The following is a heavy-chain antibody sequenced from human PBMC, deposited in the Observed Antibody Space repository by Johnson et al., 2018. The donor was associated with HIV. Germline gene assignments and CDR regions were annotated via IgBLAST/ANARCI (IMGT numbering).Heavy chain of an antibody. CDR1: GFTVSSNY. V-gene: IGHV3-66*01. J-gene: IGHJ3*02. CDR3: AKDRGAARAFDAFDI. D-gene: IGHD6-6*01. CDR2: IYSGGST. Sequence: VQLVESGGGLVQPGGSRRLSCAASGFTVSSNYMSWVRQAPGKGLEWVSVIYSGGSTYYADSVKGRFTISRDNSKNTLYLQMNSLRAEDTAVYYCAKDRGAARAFDAFDIWGQGTMVTVSS.